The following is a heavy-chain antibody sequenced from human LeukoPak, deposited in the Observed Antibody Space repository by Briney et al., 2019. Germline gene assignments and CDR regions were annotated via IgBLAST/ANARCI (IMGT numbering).Heavy chain of an antibody. CDR2: IIPVFGTS. CDR3: AKGSAAAGINDRRWFDP. Sequence: SVKVSCKASGGTFSSYAISWVRQAPGQGLEWMGGIIPVFGTSNYAQKFQGRVTITADESTRTAYMELSSLRSEDTAVYYCAKGSAAAGINDRRWFDPWGQGTLVTVSS. D-gene: IGHD6-13*01. V-gene: IGHV1-69*13. CDR1: GGTFSSYA. J-gene: IGHJ5*02.